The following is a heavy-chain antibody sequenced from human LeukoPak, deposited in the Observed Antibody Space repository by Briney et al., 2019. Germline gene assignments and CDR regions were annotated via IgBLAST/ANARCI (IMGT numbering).Heavy chain of an antibody. CDR3: ARPGRKWEPNDAFDI. Sequence: PSETLSLTCTVSGGSISSYYCSWIRQPPGKGLEWIGYIYYSGSTYYNPSLKSRVTISVDTSKNQFSLKLSSVTAADTAVYYCARPGRKWEPNDAFDIWGQGTMVTVSS. D-gene: IGHD1-26*01. J-gene: IGHJ3*02. V-gene: IGHV4-59*08. CDR1: GGSISSYY. CDR2: IYYSGST.